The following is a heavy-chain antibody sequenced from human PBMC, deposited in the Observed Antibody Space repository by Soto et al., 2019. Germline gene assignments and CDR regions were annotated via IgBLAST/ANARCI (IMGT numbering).Heavy chain of an antibody. D-gene: IGHD5-18*01. J-gene: IGHJ4*02. CDR1: GDSISTDY. CDR3: TTDRGYSYGYQFDY. V-gene: IGHV4-4*08. Sequence: SETLSLTCTVSGDSISTDYWSWIRQSPGKGLEWIGFIYYGGSTNYNPSLKSRVTISVDTPKNQFSLKLSSVTAADTAVYYCTTDRGYSYGYQFDYWGQGTLVTVSS. CDR2: IYYGGST.